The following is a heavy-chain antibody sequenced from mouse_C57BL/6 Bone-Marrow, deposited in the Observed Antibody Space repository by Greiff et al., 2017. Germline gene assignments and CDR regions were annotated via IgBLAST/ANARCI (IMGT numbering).Heavy chain of an antibody. CDR1: GFTFSSYA. D-gene: IGHD2-4*01. V-gene: IGHV5-9-1*02. Sequence: EVKVVESGEGLVKPGGSLKLSCAASGFTFSSYAMSWVRQTPEKRLEWVAYISSGGDYIYYADTVKGRFTISRDNARNTLYLKMSSLKSEDTAMYYCTRFYDYDRGFDYWGQGTTLTVSS. CDR2: ISSGGDYI. CDR3: TRFYDYDRGFDY. J-gene: IGHJ2*01.